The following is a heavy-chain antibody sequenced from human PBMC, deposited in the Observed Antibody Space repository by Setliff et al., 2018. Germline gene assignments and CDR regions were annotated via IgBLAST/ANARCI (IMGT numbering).Heavy chain of an antibody. CDR1: GGSISSGSYS. V-gene: IGHV4-61*02. J-gene: IGHJ6*03. CDR3: ARANKKLDYYYYYYMDV. Sequence: SETLSLTCTVSGGSISSGSYSWSWIRHPAGKGLEWIGRVYTNGGSDYNPFLKSRVSISLDTSKNQFSLKLISVTAADTAVYYCARANKKLDYYYYYYMDVWGKGTTVTVS. CDR2: VYTNGGS. D-gene: IGHD1-1*01.